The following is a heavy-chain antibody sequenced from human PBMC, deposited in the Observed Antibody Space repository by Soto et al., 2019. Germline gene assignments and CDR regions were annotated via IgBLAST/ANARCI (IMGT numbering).Heavy chain of an antibody. CDR3: ARAVAVAAAFDY. Sequence: QVQLVQSGAEEKKPGASVKVSCKASGYTFTGYAMHWVRQAPGQRLEWMGWINAGNGNTKYSQKFQGRVTITRDTPGSTAYMELGSLRSEDTAVYYCARAVAVAAAFDYWGQETLVTVSS. CDR2: INAGNGNT. D-gene: IGHD6-19*01. J-gene: IGHJ4*02. V-gene: IGHV1-3*05. CDR1: GYTFTGYA.